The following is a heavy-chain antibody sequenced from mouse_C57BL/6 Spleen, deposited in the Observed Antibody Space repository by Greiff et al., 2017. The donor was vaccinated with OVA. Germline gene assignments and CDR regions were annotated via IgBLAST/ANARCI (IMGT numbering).Heavy chain of an antibody. CDR2: ISSGSSTI. J-gene: IGHJ2*01. CDR3: ARLGYYDYDSLDY. CDR1: GFTFSDYG. Sequence: EVMLVESGGGLVKPGGSLKLSCAASGFTFSDYGMHWVRQAPEKGLEWVAYISSGSSTIYYADTVKGRFTISRDNAKNTLFLQMTSLRSEDTAMYYCARLGYYDYDSLDYWGQGTTLTVSS. D-gene: IGHD2-4*01. V-gene: IGHV5-17*01.